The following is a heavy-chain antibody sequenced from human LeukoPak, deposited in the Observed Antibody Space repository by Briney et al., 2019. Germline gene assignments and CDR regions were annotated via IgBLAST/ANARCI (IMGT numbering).Heavy chain of an antibody. V-gene: IGHV1-3*01. CDR2: INAGNGNT. CDR3: ARKQEGYGSGSYFDY. Sequence: ASVKVSCKASGYTFSSYVMHWVRQAPGQRLEWMGWINAGNGNTKYSQKLQGRVTITRDTSASTAYMEPSSLRSEDTAVYYCARKQEGYGSGSYFDYWGQGTLVTVSS. J-gene: IGHJ4*02. CDR1: GYTFSSYV. D-gene: IGHD3-10*01.